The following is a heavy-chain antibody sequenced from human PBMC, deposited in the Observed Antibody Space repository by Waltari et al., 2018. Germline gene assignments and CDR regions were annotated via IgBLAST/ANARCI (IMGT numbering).Heavy chain of an antibody. D-gene: IGHD3-16*01. V-gene: IGHV4-31*03. CDR2: IYYSGST. CDR1: GGPLSSRGYF. Sequence: QVQLQESGPGLVKPSQTLSLPCTVSGGPLSSRGYFWSWIRPHPGKGLEWIGYIYYSGSTYYNPSLKSRVTISVDTSKNQFSLKLSSVTAADTAVYYCAREWGRGEAFDIWGQGTMVTVSS. CDR3: AREWGRGEAFDI. J-gene: IGHJ3*02.